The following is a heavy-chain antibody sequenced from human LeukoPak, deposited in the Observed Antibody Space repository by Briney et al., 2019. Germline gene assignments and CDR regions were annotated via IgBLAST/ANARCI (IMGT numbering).Heavy chain of an antibody. D-gene: IGHD3-10*01. V-gene: IGHV6-1*01. J-gene: IGHJ3*01. CDR2: IYYRPQHRNPWFD. Sequence: SQTLSLTCGISGDSVSNTAAGWSWVRQSPSRGLEWRGSIYYRPQHRNPWFDDYAVSVRSRISINPDTSKNQFSLQLNSVTPEDTAIYYCARGGLVRGTINSLIAFDVWGQGTMVTVSS. CDR1: GDSVSNTAAG. CDR3: ARGGLVRGTINSLIAFDV.